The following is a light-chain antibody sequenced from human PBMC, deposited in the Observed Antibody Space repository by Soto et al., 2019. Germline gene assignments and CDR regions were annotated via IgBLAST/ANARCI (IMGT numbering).Light chain of an antibody. CDR2: GTS. CDR3: QQHGTSLFS. CDR1: QSVSSSY. J-gene: IGKJ3*01. Sequence: EIVMTQSPATLSVSPGERATLSCRASQSVSSSYLAWYQQKPGQAPRLLIYGTSSRATGIPDRFSGSGSGTDFTLTISRLEPEDFAVYYCQQHGTSLFSFGPGTKVDIK. V-gene: IGKV3-20*01.